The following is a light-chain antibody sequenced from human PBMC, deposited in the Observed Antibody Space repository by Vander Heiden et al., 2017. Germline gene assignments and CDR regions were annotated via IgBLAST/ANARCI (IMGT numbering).Light chain of an antibody. CDR1: QNIGFS. Sequence: DIVLTQSPDFLSVTPKGNDTITCRASQNIGFSLHCYQQKPDQSLNLLIKDASQSFSGVPSRFSVSGEGTDFTLTISGLEVEDAATYYCHQSSSLPLTFGGGTKVEIK. CDR3: HQSSSLPLT. CDR2: DAS. V-gene: IGKV6-21*01. J-gene: IGKJ4*01.